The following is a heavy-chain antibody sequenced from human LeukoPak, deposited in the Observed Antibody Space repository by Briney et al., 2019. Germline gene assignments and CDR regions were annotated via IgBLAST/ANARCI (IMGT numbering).Heavy chain of an antibody. D-gene: IGHD2-8*01. V-gene: IGHV3-15*01. CDR2: IKSKIDGGTI. CDR1: GFTFSNYA. CDR3: AHRDTKMVRLDY. Sequence: GGSLRLSCAASGFTFSNYAMSWVRQPPGKGLEWVGRIKSKIDGGTIDYAAPVKGRFTISRDDSKNTLYLQMNSLTTEDTAVHFCAHRDTKMVRLDYWGQGILVTVSS. J-gene: IGHJ4*02.